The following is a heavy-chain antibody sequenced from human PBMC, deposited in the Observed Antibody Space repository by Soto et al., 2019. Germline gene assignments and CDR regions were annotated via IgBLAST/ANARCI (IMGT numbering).Heavy chain of an antibody. CDR1: GGSISSGGYY. Sequence: SETLSLTCTVSGGSISSGGYYWSWIRQHPGKGLEWIGYIYYSGSTYYNPSLKSRVTISVDTSKNQFSLKLSSVTAADTAVYYCASIAAASYYYYYMDVWGKGTTVTVSS. D-gene: IGHD6-13*01. CDR3: ASIAAASYYYYYMDV. V-gene: IGHV4-31*03. CDR2: IYYSGST. J-gene: IGHJ6*03.